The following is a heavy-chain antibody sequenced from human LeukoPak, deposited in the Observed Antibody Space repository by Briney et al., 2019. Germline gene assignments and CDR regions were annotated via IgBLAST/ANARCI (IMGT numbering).Heavy chain of an antibody. Sequence: SETLSLTCTVSGGSISSHYWSWIRQPPGKGLEWIGYIYCSGSTNYNPSLKSRVTISVDTSKNQFSLKLSSVTAADTAVYYCARGFDSSGYYSDYFDYWGQGTLVTVSS. CDR3: ARGFDSSGYYSDYFDY. V-gene: IGHV4-59*11. CDR2: IYCSGST. J-gene: IGHJ4*02. D-gene: IGHD3-22*01. CDR1: GGSISSHY.